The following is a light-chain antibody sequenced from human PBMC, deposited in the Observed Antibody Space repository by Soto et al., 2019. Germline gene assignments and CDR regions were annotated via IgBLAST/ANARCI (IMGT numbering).Light chain of an antibody. CDR2: DVS. V-gene: IGLV2-11*01. CDR3: CSDAGSYTV. CDR1: SSDVGGYNY. Sequence: QSALTQPRSVSGSPGQSVTISCTGTSSDVGGYNYVSWYQHHPGKAPKLMIYDVSKRPSGVPDRFSGSKSGNTASLTISGLQAEDEADYYCCSDAGSYTVFGGGTKLTVL. J-gene: IGLJ2*01.